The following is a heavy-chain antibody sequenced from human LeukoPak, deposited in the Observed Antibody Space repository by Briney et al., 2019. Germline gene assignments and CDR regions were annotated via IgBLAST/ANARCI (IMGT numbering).Heavy chain of an antibody. J-gene: IGHJ4*02. Sequence: PGGSLRLSCAASGFTFNNYAMSWVRQAPGKGLEWVSAISGSDAGTYYADSVKGRFTISRDNSKNTLYLQMNSLRVEDTAVYYCAREKAKALDYWGQGTLVTVSS. CDR1: GFTFNNYA. CDR3: AREKAKALDY. CDR2: ISGSDAGT. V-gene: IGHV3-23*01.